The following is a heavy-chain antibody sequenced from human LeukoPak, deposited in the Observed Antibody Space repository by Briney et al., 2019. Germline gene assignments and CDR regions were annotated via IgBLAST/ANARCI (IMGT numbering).Heavy chain of an antibody. CDR2: ISDDGNKK. CDR1: GFTFTIYG. J-gene: IGHJ4*02. V-gene: IGHV3-30*18. CDR3: AKDSRNYYFDY. Sequence: GSLRLSCGASGFTFTIYGMHWVRQAPGKGLEWVAVISDDGNKKYYADSVKGRFTISRDNSKNTVYLQMNSLRAEDTAMYYCAKDSRNYYFDYWGQGTLVIVSS.